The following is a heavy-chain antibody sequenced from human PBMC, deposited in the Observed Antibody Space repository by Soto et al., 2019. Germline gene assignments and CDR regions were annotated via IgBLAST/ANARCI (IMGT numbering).Heavy chain of an antibody. D-gene: IGHD2-8*02. J-gene: IGHJ5*02. CDR1: GGSINSGRSS. Sequence: QLQLLESGSGLVKPSQTLSLTCSVSGGSINSGRSSWNWIRQPPGKGLEWIAYISHSGSTYYTPARTRRVTISVDRSTRQFSLKLTSLTAADKAVYYCVRESTPSGPHGFDTWGPGILVTGSS. CDR3: VRESTPSGPHGFDT. CDR2: ISHSGST. V-gene: IGHV4-30-2*01.